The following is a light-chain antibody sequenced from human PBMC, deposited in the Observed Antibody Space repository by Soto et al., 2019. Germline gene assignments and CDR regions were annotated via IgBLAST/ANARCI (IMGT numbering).Light chain of an antibody. V-gene: IGLV4-60*02. Sequence: QSVLTQSSSASASLGSSVKLTCTLSSGHSSYIIAWHHQQPGKAPRYLMKLEGSGSYNKGSGVPDRFSGSSSGADRYLTIPNLQFEDEANYYCETWDSNTRVFGGGTKLTFL. CDR3: ETWDSNTRV. J-gene: IGLJ2*01. CDR1: SGHSSYI. CDR2: LEGSGSY.